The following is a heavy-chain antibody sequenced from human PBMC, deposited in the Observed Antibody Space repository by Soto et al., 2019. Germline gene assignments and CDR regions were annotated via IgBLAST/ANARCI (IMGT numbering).Heavy chain of an antibody. CDR1: GFTFSSYG. Sequence: QVQLVESGGGVVQPGRSLRLSCAASGFTFSSYGMHWVRQAPGKGLEWVAVISYDGSNKYYADSVKGRFTISRDNSKNTLYLQMNSLRAEDTAVYYCAKDHSYLTAITPRPIVYWGQGTLVTVSS. J-gene: IGHJ4*02. V-gene: IGHV3-30*18. D-gene: IGHD5-18*01. CDR3: AKDHSYLTAITPRPIVY. CDR2: ISYDGSNK.